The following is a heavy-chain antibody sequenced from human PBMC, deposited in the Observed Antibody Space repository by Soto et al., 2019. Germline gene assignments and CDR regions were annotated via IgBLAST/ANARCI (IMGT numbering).Heavy chain of an antibody. D-gene: IGHD6-6*01. Sequence: EVQLAESGGGLAQPGGSLRLSCAASGFTLSGYAMDWVRQAPGKGLEYVSGISSNGVGTYYSNSVQGRFTFSRDNSKNTVYLQMGRLRPEAMAVYYCARRARPDFYYMDVWGKGTTVTVSS. CDR2: ISSNGVGT. CDR3: ARRARPDFYYMDV. V-gene: IGHV3-64*01. CDR1: GFTLSGYA. J-gene: IGHJ6*03.